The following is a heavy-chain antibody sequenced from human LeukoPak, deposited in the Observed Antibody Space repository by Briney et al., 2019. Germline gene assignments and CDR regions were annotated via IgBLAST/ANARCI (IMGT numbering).Heavy chain of an antibody. CDR1: GGSFSGYY. J-gene: IGHJ2*01. CDR3: ARGGHIVVVTANYWYFDL. V-gene: IGHV4-34*01. CDR2: INHSGST. Sequence: SETLSLTCAVYGGSFSGYYWSWIPQPPGKGLEWIGEINHSGSTNYNPSLKSRVTISVDTSKNQFSLKLSSVTAADTAVYYCARGGHIVVVTANYWYFDLWGRGTLVTVSS. D-gene: IGHD2-21*02.